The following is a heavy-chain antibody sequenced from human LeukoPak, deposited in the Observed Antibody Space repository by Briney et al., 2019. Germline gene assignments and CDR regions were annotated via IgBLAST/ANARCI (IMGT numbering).Heavy chain of an antibody. CDR2: INHSGST. Sequence: SSETLSLTCAVYGGSFSGYYWSWIRQPPGKGLEWIGEINHSGSTNYNPSLKSRVTMSVDTSKNQFSLKLSSVTAADTAVYYCARDTNDYGDYIPSRWGQGTLVTVSS. V-gene: IGHV4-34*01. D-gene: IGHD4-17*01. CDR3: ARDTNDYGDYIPSR. CDR1: GGSFSGYY. J-gene: IGHJ4*02.